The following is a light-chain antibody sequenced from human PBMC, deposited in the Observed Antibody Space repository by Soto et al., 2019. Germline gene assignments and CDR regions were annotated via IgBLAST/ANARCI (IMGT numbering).Light chain of an antibody. CDR1: QSVSNNY. CDR2: DTS. Sequence: EIVLTQSPGTLSLSPGERATLSCRASQSVSNNYLAWYQQKPGLAPRLLIYDTSRRATDIPVRFSGSGSGTDFTLTISRLEPEDFAVYYCQQYGSSGTFGQGTKVDIK. V-gene: IGKV3D-20*01. J-gene: IGKJ1*01. CDR3: QQYGSSGT.